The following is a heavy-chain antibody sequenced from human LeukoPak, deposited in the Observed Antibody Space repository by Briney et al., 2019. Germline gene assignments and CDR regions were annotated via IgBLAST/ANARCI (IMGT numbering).Heavy chain of an antibody. V-gene: IGHV3-53*05. D-gene: IGHD2-21*02. J-gene: IGHJ3*02. CDR3: ARAVGVTAIHNAFDI. CDR2: IYSGGST. Sequence: GGSLRLSCAASGFTVSSNYMSWVRQAPGKGLEWVSVIYSGGSTYYADSVKGRFTISRDNSKNTLYLQMNSLRAGDTAVYYCARAVGVTAIHNAFDIWGQGTMVTVSS. CDR1: GFTVSSNY.